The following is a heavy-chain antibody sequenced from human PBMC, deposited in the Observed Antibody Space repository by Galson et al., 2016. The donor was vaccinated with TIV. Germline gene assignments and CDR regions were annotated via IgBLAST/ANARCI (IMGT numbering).Heavy chain of an antibody. CDR3: ARVQWGSSLASYYYDY. V-gene: IGHV4-34*01. J-gene: IGHJ4*02. CDR2: INHFRSS. D-gene: IGHD3-16*01. CDR1: GGSVSGYY. Sequence: SETLSLTCGVYGGSVSGYYWGWFRQPPGKGLEWIGEINHFRSSNYNPSLKSRLTISIDTPKKQFSLRLRSVTAADTAVYYCARVQWGSSLASYYYDYWGQGTLVTVSS.